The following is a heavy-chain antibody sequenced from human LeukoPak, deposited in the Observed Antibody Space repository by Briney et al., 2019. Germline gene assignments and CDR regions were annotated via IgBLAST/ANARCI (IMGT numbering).Heavy chain of an antibody. CDR1: GYTFTSYG. CDR2: IYTGGGTT. CDR3: ATEAYTSGWIKAYDY. Sequence: GASVKVSCKASGYTFTSYGISWVRQAPGQGLEWMGLIYTGGGTTSYAQKFKARVTMTGDTSTSTVYMELSSLRSEDTAVYYCATEAYTSGWIKAYDYWGQGTLVTVSS. J-gene: IGHJ4*02. D-gene: IGHD6-19*01. V-gene: IGHV1-46*01.